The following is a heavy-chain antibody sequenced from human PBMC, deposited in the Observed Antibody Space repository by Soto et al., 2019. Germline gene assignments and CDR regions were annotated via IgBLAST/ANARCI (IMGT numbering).Heavy chain of an antibody. CDR1: GYNFAGYW. Sequence: GDSLKISCKGSGYNFAGYWIAWVRQMPGKGLELMGIIYPSDSDTRYRPSFQGQVTISADKSISSAYLQWSSLRASDTAMYYCTRGGVSTRTFDYWVQGTPVTVSS. J-gene: IGHJ4*02. CDR2: IYPSDSDT. D-gene: IGHD1-1*01. V-gene: IGHV5-51*01. CDR3: TRGGVSTRTFDY.